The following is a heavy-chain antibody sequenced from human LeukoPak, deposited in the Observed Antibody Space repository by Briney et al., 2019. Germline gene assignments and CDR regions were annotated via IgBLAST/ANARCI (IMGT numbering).Heavy chain of an antibody. CDR3: ARDGLYDSSGYYVGNWFDP. D-gene: IGHD3-22*01. Sequence: SQTLSLTCTVSGGSISSGGYYRSWIRQHPGKGLEWIGYIYYSGSTYYNPSLKSRVTISVDTSKNQFSLKLSSVTAADTAVYYCARDGLYDSSGYYVGNWFDPWGQGTLVTVSS. V-gene: IGHV4-31*03. J-gene: IGHJ5*02. CDR2: IYYSGST. CDR1: GGSISSGGYY.